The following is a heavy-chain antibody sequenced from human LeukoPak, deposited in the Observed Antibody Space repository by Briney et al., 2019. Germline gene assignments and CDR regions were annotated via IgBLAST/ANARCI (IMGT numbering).Heavy chain of an antibody. J-gene: IGHJ3*02. V-gene: IGHV3-21*01. Sequence: PGGSLRLSCAASGFTFTSYSMNWVRQAPGKGLEWVSSISSSSSYIYYADSVKGRFTISRDNAKNSLYLQMNSLRAEDTAVYYCARDGDHSSSWYGAFDIWGQGTMVTVSS. CDR2: ISSSSSYI. CDR1: GFTFTSYS. CDR3: ARDGDHSSSWYGAFDI. D-gene: IGHD6-13*01.